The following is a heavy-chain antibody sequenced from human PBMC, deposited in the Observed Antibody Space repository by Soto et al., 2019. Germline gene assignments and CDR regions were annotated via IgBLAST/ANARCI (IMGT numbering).Heavy chain of an antibody. J-gene: IGHJ6*02. Sequence: ASVKVSCKASGYTFTSYGISWVRQAPGQGLEWMGWISAYNGNTNYAQKLQGRVTMTTDTSTSTAYMELRSLRSDDTAVYYCAREMLMGYCSGGSCYKTRYYYYVMDVWGQGTTVTVAS. CDR3: AREMLMGYCSGGSCYKTRYYYYVMDV. D-gene: IGHD2-15*01. V-gene: IGHV1-18*01. CDR2: ISAYNGNT. CDR1: GYTFTSYG.